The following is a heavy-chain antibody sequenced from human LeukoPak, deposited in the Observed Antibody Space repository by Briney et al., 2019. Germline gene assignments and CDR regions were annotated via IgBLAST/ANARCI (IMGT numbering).Heavy chain of an antibody. CDR3: ARALEGSGSYPYNWFDP. CDR1: GGTFSSYA. D-gene: IGHD3-10*01. Sequence: SVKVSCKASGGTFSSYAISWVRQAPGPGLEWMGGIIPIFGTANYAQKFQGRVTITADESTSTAYMELSSLRSEDTAVYYCARALEGSGSYPYNWFDPWGQGTLVTVSS. CDR2: IIPIFGTA. J-gene: IGHJ5*02. V-gene: IGHV1-69*01.